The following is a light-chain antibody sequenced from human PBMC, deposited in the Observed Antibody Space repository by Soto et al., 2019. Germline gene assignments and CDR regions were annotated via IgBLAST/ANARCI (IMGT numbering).Light chain of an antibody. CDR3: SSYTGSSTWV. CDR1: SSNIGSNT. Sequence: QSVLTQPPSASGTPGRRVVISCSGSSSNIGSNTVNWYQQHPGKAPKLMIYEVSNRPSGVSNRFSGSKSGNTASLTISGLQAEDEADYYCSSYTGSSTWVFGGGTKVTV. J-gene: IGLJ3*02. V-gene: IGLV2-14*01. CDR2: EVS.